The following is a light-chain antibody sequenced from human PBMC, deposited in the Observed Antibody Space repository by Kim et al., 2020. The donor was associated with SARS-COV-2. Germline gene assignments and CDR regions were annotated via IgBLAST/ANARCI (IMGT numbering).Light chain of an antibody. Sequence: EIVMTQSPATLSVSPGDRATLSCRDSQSVSRNLAWYQQKPGQAPRLLIYGASTRATGIPARFSCSGSGTEFTLTISSLQSEDFAVYYCQQYNNWPPWTFGQGTKVDIK. CDR3: QQYNNWPPWT. CDR1: QSVSRN. CDR2: GAS. V-gene: IGKV3-15*01. J-gene: IGKJ1*01.